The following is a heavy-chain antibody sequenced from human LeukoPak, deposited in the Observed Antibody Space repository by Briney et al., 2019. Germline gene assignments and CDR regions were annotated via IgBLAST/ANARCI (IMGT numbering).Heavy chain of an antibody. V-gene: IGHV3-7*03. CDR2: IKQDGSEK. J-gene: IGHJ4*02. CDR1: GFTFSSYW. Sequence: RGSLRLSCAASGFTFSSYWMSWVRQAPGKGLEWVANIKQDGSEKYYVDSVKGRFTLSRDNAKNSLYLQMNSLRAEDTAVYYCAREYYDILTGYCDYWGQGTLVTVSS. CDR3: AREYYDILTGYCDY. D-gene: IGHD3-9*01.